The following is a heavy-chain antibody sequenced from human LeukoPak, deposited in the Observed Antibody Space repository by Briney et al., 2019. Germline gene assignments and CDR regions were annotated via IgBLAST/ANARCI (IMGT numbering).Heavy chain of an antibody. J-gene: IGHJ4*02. V-gene: IGHV3-30-3*01. CDR2: ISYDGSNK. Sequence: GGSLRLSCAASGFTFSSYAMHWVRQAPGKGLEWVAVISYDGSNKYYADSVKGRFTISRDNSKNTLYLQMNSLRAEDTAVYYCARGRDWGSRSPLDYWGQGTLVTVSS. CDR3: ARGRDWGSRSPLDY. D-gene: IGHD7-27*01. CDR1: GFTFSSYA.